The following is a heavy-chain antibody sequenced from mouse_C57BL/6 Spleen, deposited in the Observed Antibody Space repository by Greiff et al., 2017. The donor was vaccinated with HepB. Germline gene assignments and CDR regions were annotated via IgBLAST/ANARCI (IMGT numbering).Heavy chain of an antibody. V-gene: IGHV3-6*01. Sequence: EVQLQESGPGLVKPSQSLSLTCSVTGYSITSGYYWNWIRQFPGNKLEWMGYISYDGSNNYNPSLKNRISITRDTSKNQFFLKLNSVTTEDTATYYCARGDYSNYLYAMDYWGQGTSVTVSS. CDR1: GYSITSGYY. CDR2: ISYDGSN. CDR3: ARGDYSNYLYAMDY. J-gene: IGHJ4*01. D-gene: IGHD2-5*01.